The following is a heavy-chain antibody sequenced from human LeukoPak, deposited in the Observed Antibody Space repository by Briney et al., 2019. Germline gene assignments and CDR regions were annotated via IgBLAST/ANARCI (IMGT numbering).Heavy chain of an antibody. CDR2: INPNRGGT. Sequence: EAPVKVSCKASGYTFTGYYIHWVRQAPGQGLEWMGWINPNRGGTNYAQNFQGRVTMTSDTSITTVYMELSGLTSDDTSVYYCAGSVASSGHMPHHYWGQGTLVTVSS. CDR3: AGSVASSGHMPHHY. CDR1: GYTFTGYY. V-gene: IGHV1-2*02. J-gene: IGHJ4*02. D-gene: IGHD5-18*01.